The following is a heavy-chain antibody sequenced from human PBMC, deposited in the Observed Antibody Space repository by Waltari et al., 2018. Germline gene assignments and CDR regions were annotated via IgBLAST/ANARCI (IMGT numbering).Heavy chain of an antibody. V-gene: IGHV1-8*01. CDR1: GYTFTSYD. J-gene: IGHJ2*01. CDR2: MNPNSGNT. Sequence: QVQLVQSGAEVKKPGASVKVSCKASGYTFTSYDINWVRQATGQGLEWMGWMNPNSGNTGYAQKFQGRVTMTRNTSISTAYMELSSLRSEDTAVYYCARVPQPYYDFWSGYLRPYWYFDLWGRGTLVTVSS. D-gene: IGHD3-3*01. CDR3: ARVPQPYYDFWSGYLRPYWYFDL.